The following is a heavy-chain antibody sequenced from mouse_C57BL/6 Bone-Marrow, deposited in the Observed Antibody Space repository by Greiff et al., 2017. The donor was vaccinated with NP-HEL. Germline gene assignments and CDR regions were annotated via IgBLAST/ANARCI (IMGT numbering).Heavy chain of an antibody. V-gene: IGHV5-6*02. CDR1: GFTFSSYG. Sequence: EVMLVESGGDLVKPGGSLKLSCAASGFTFSSYGMSWVRQTPDQRLEWVATISSGGSYTYYPDSVKGRFTISRDNAKNTLYLQMSSLKSEDTAMYYCARRGYPAWFAYWGQGTLVTVSA. J-gene: IGHJ3*01. CDR2: ISSGGSYT. CDR3: ARRGYPAWFAY. D-gene: IGHD2-2*01.